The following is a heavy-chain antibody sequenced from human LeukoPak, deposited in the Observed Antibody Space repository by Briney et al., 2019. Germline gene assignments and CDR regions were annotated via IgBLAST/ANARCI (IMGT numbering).Heavy chain of an antibody. CDR2: ISSSSSTI. CDR3: AREGSAFDP. V-gene: IGHV3-48*01. D-gene: IGHD1-26*01. Sequence: GGSLRLSCAASGFTFSSYSMNWVRQAPGKGLEWVSYISSSSSTIYYADSVRGRFTISRDNAKNSLYLRMNSLRAEDSAMYYCAREGSAFDPWGQGTLVTVSS. J-gene: IGHJ5*02. CDR1: GFTFSSYS.